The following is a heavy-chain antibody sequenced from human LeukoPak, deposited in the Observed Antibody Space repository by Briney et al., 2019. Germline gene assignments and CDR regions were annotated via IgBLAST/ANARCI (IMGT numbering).Heavy chain of an antibody. J-gene: IGHJ5*02. D-gene: IGHD2-2*01. CDR1: GFTFSSYW. V-gene: IGHV3-7*01. Sequence: GGSLRLSCAASGFTFSSYWMSWVRQAPGKGLEWVANIKQDGSEKYYVDSVKGRFTISRDNAKNSLYLQMNSLRAEDPAVYYCARGGGDIVVVPPRFDPWGQGTLVTVSS. CDR2: IKQDGSEK. CDR3: ARGGGDIVVVPPRFDP.